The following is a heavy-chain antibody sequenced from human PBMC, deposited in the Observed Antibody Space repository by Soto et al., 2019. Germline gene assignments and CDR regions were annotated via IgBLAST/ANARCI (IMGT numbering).Heavy chain of an antibody. J-gene: IGHJ6*02. CDR3: AYLGSNYYYGMDV. CDR2: IIPIFGTA. V-gene: IGHV1-69*13. Sequence: SVKVSCKASGGTFSSYAISWVRQAPGQGLEWVGGIIPIFGTANYAQKFQGRVTITADESTSTAYMELSSLRSEDTDVYYCAYLGSNYYYGMDVWGQGTTVTVSS. D-gene: IGHD3-16*02. CDR1: GGTFSSYA.